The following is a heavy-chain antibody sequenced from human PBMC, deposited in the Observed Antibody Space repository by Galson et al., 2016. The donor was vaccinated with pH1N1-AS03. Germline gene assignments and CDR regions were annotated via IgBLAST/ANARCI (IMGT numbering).Heavy chain of an antibody. CDR3: ARDLRAVADPY. V-gene: IGHV3-66*01. CDR2: IHPGGDT. CDR1: GFTVSSGY. D-gene: IGHD4-23*01. Sequence: SLRLSCAATGFTVSSGYHMSWVRQAPGKGLEWVSVIHPGGDTYNADSVKGRFTVSRDDAENSLYLQMNSLRVEDTAVYFCARDLRAVADPYWGQGTLVTVSS. J-gene: IGHJ4*02.